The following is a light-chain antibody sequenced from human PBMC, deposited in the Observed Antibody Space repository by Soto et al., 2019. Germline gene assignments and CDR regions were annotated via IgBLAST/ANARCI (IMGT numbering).Light chain of an antibody. J-gene: IGKJ1*01. V-gene: IGKV3-15*01. Sequence: EIVMTQSPATLSVSPGERATLSCSASQSVNSNLAWYQHKPGQAPRLLIYGASTRATGIPARFSGSGSGTEFTLTISSLQSADFAVYYCQQFNYWPTFGQGTKVEIK. CDR1: QSVNSN. CDR2: GAS. CDR3: QQFNYWPT.